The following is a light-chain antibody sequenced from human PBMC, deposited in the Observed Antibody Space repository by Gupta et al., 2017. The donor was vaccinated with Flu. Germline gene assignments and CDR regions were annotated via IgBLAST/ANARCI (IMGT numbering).Light chain of an antibody. CDR3: HQRYALFT. J-gene: IGKJ4*01. V-gene: IGKV3-11*01. CDR1: QSVSYY. Sequence: EIVLTQSPATLSLSPGERATLSCRASQSVSYYLTWYQQKPGQAPRLLIYDESKRATGDPVSFSGSGSETDFTLTRRGREDEDFAVYYQHQRYALFTFGGGTKLEIK. CDR2: DES.